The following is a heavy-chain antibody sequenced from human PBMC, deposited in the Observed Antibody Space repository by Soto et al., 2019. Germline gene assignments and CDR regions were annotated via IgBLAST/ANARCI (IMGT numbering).Heavy chain of an antibody. D-gene: IGHD2-2*01. Sequence: SETLSLTCAVYGGSFSGYYWSWIRQPPGKGLEWIGEINHSGSTNYNPSLKSRVTISVDTSKNQFSLKLSSVTAADTAVYYCARGGGLQSSAAIFYMDVRGKGTTVTVSS. CDR2: INHSGST. J-gene: IGHJ6*04. CDR3: ARGGGLQSSAAIFYMDV. V-gene: IGHV4-34*01. CDR1: GGSFSGYY.